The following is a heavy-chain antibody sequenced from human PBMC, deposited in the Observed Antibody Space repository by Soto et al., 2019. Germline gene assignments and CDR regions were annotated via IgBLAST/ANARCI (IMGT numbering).Heavy chain of an antibody. D-gene: IGHD2-2*01. Sequence: SETLSLTCAISGASVSSNSAAWNWIRQSPSRGLEWLGRTYYRSKWYNDYAVSVKSRITINPDTSKNQFSLQLNSGTPEDTAVYYCARERQLIVVVPAAIPNYYYYYMDVWGKGTTVTVSS. CDR2: TYYRSKWYN. V-gene: IGHV6-1*01. CDR3: ARERQLIVVVPAAIPNYYYYYMDV. CDR1: GASVSSNSAA. J-gene: IGHJ6*03.